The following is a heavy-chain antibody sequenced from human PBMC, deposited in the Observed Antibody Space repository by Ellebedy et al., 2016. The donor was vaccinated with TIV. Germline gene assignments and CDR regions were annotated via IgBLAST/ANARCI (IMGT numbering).Heavy chain of an antibody. CDR1: GVSISSSDYY. CDR2: IYPGGTL. CDR3: SGYSGYGEEYYYYYYGMDV. J-gene: IGHJ6*02. D-gene: IGHD5-12*01. V-gene: IGHV4-39*01. Sequence: SETLSLTCTVSGVSISSSDYYWPWIRQAPGKGLEWIGSIYPGGTLYYNPSLQSRVTISVDMSKNQFSLKLTSVTAADTAVYYCSGYSGYGEEYYYYYYGMDVWGQGTTVTVSS.